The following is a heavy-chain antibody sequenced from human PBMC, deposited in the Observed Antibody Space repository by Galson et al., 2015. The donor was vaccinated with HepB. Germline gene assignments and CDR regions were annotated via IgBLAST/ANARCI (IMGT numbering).Heavy chain of an antibody. D-gene: IGHD4-17*01. CDR2: IDWDDDK. CDR1: GFSLSTSGMC. Sequence: PALVKPTQTLTLTCTFSGFSLSTSGMCVSWIRQPPGKALEWLARIDWDDDKYYSTSLKTRLTISKDTSKNQVVLTMTNMDPVDAATYYCARIRWNYGDYEDYWGQGTLVTVSS. J-gene: IGHJ4*02. V-gene: IGHV2-70*11. CDR3: ARIRWNYGDYEDY.